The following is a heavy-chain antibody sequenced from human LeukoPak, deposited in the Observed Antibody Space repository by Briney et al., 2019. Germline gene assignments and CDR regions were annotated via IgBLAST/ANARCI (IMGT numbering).Heavy chain of an antibody. V-gene: IGHV4-39*01. Sequence: SSETLSLTCTVSGGSISSSSYYWGWIRQSPGKGLEWIGNIYFSGSTSYNPSLKSRLTLSVDTPKNQFSLRLSSVTAADTAFYYCARVSPSGYCDSWGQGTLVIVSS. D-gene: IGHD3-22*01. J-gene: IGHJ4*02. CDR3: ARVSPSGYCDS. CDR2: IYFSGST. CDR1: GGSISSSSYY.